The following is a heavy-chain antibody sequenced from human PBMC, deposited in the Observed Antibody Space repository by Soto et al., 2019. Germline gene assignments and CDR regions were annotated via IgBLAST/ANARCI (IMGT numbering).Heavy chain of an antibody. V-gene: IGHV4-59*12. CDR3: ARDKITGLFDY. CDR2: IYYTGTT. D-gene: IGHD2-8*02. Sequence: SETLSLTCTVSDSPISSYYWGWFRQPPGLGLEWVGYIYYTGTTTYNPSPRSRVAISLDASKNQFSLNLTSVTAADTAVYYCARDKITGLFDYWGQGTLVTVSS. J-gene: IGHJ4*02. CDR1: DSPISSYY.